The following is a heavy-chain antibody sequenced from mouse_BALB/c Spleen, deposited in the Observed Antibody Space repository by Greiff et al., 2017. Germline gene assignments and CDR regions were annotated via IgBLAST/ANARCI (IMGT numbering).Heavy chain of an antibody. CDR1: GYTFTSYW. Sequence: QVQLQQPGAELVKPGASVKLSCKASGYTFTSYWMHWVKQRPGQGLEWIGEIDPSDSYTNYNQKFKGKATLTVDKSSSTAYMQLSSLTSEDSAVYYCAIPYGNYAMDYWGQGTSVTGSS. CDR2: IDPSDSYT. V-gene: IGHV1-69*02. CDR3: AIPYGNYAMDY. J-gene: IGHJ4*01. D-gene: IGHD2-1*01.